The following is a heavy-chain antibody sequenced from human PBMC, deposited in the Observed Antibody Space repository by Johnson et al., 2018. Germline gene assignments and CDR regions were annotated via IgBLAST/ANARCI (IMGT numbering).Heavy chain of an antibody. Sequence: QVQLVQSGGGVVQPGRSLRLSCAASGFTFSSYAMHWVRQAPGKGLEWVALISYDGSNKYFADSVKGRFTISRDNSKNTLYLQMNSLRAEDTAVYYCAKTGYCSSTSCEEYFQPWGQGTLVTVSS. J-gene: IGHJ1*01. V-gene: IGHV3-30-3*02. CDR3: AKTGYCSSTSCEEYFQP. CDR2: ISYDGSNK. CDR1: GFTFSSYA. D-gene: IGHD2-2*01.